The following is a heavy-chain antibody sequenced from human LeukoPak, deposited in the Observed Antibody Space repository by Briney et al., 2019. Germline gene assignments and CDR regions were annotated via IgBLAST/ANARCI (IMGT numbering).Heavy chain of an antibody. CDR1: SDSISSYY. D-gene: IGHD3-16*01. Sequence: SETLSLTCTVASDSISSYYWSWIRQPPGKGLEWIGFIHNSGSTNYNPSLKSRLAMSLDTSKNQFSLNLNSVTAADTAVYYCARGIRGAADYWGQGTLVTVSS. J-gene: IGHJ4*02. CDR3: ARGIRGAADY. V-gene: IGHV4-59*01. CDR2: IHNSGST.